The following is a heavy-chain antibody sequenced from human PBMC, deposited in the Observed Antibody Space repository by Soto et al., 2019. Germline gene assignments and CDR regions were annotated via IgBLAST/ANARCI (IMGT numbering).Heavy chain of an antibody. CDR2: INHSGST. J-gene: IGHJ5*02. D-gene: IGHD3-9*01. CDR1: GGSFSGYY. CDR3: ARKKIYDILTGYRWVNWFDP. Sequence: SETLSLTCAVYGGSFSGYYWSWIRQPPGKGLDWIGEINHSGSTNYNPSLKSRVTISVDTSKNQFSLKLSSVTAADTAVYYCARKKIYDILTGYRWVNWFDPWGQGTLVTVSS. V-gene: IGHV4-34*01.